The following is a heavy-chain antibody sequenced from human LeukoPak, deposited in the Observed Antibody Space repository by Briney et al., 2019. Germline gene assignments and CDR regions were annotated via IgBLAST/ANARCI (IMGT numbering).Heavy chain of an antibody. V-gene: IGHV4-59*01. CDR2: IYYSGST. CDR3: ARGQWPLYYFDY. Sequence: SETLSLTCTVSGGSISSYYWSWIRQPPGKGLEWIGYIYYSGSTNYNPSLKSRVTISVDTSKNRFSLKLSSVTAADTAVYYCARGQWPLYYFDYWGQGTLVTVSS. D-gene: IGHD6-19*01. J-gene: IGHJ4*02. CDR1: GGSISSYY.